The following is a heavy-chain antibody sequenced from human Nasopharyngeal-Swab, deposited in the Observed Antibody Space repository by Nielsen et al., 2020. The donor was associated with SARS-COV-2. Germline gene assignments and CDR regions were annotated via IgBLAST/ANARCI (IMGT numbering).Heavy chain of an antibody. CDR2: ISSNGGST. J-gene: IGHJ4*02. V-gene: IGHV3-64D*08. CDR3: VKGGWELLRVLAY. CDR1: GFIFSSYV. D-gene: IGHD1-26*01. Sequence: GSLRLSCSASGFIFSSYVMHWVRQAPGKGLEYVSGISSNGGSTYYADSVKGRFTISRDNSKNTLYLQMSSLRAEDTAVYYCVKGGWELLRVLAYWGQGTLVTVSS.